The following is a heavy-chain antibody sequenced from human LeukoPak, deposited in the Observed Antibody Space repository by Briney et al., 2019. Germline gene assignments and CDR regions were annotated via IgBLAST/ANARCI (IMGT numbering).Heavy chain of an antibody. V-gene: IGHV4-34*01. D-gene: IGHD4-23*01. CDR3: ARGGYGGNSVWFDP. CDR2: INHSGST. J-gene: IGHJ5*02. Sequence: PSETLSLTCAVYGGSFSGYYWSWIRQPPGKGLEWIGEINHSGSTNYNPSLKSRVTISVDTSKNQFSLKLRSVTAADTAVYYCARGGYGGNSVWFDPWGQGTLVTVSS. CDR1: GGSFSGYY.